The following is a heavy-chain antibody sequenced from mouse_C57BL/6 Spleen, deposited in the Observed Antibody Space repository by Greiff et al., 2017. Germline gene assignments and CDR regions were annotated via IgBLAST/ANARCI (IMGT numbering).Heavy chain of an antibody. Sequence: VQLQQPGAELVKPGASVKLSCKASGYTFTSYWMHWVKQRPGRGLEWIGRIDPNSGGTKYNEKFKSKATLTVDKPSSTAYIQLSSLTSEDSAVYYCARATTVVATDAMDYWGQGTSVTVSS. J-gene: IGHJ4*01. V-gene: IGHV1-72*01. CDR1: GYTFTSYW. D-gene: IGHD1-1*01. CDR3: ARATTVVATDAMDY. CDR2: IDPNSGGT.